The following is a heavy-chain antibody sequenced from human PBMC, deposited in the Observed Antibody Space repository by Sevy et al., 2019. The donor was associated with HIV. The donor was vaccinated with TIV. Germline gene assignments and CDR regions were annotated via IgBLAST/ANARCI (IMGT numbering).Heavy chain of an antibody. CDR2: ISGSGGST. CDR1: GFTFSSYA. V-gene: IGHV3-23*01. D-gene: IGHD3-22*01. CDR3: AKDSKAYYYDSSGYLHAFDI. Sequence: GGSLRLSCAASGFTFSSYAMSWVRQAPGKGLEWVSAISGSGGSTYYADSVKGRFTISRYNSKNTLYLQMNSLRAEDTAVYYCAKDSKAYYYDSSGYLHAFDIWGQGTMVTVSS. J-gene: IGHJ3*02.